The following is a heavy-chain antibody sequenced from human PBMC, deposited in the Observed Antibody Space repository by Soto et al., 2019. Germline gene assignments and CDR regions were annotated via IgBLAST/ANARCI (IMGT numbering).Heavy chain of an antibody. D-gene: IGHD2-15*01. CDR1: GFTFSTYY. Sequence: GGSLRLSCAASGFTFSTYYAHWVRQAPGKGLVWVSRIKSDGSTTNYADSVKGRFTISRDNAKNTLYLQMDSLRDEDSAMYYCHVVVAGSPNWGQGTLVTVSS. V-gene: IGHV3-74*01. J-gene: IGHJ1*01. CDR2: IKSDGSTT. CDR3: HVVVAGSPN.